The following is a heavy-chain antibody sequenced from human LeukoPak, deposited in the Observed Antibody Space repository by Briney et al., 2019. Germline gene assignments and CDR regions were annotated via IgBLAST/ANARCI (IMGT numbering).Heavy chain of an antibody. J-gene: IGHJ5*02. CDR3: AREIGNWFDP. CDR1: GYTFTSYS. Sequence: ASVKVSCKASGYTFTSYSISWVRQAPGQGLEWMGWISAYNGNTNYAQKLQGRVTMTIDTSTSTAYMELRSLRSDDTAVYFCAREIGNWFDPWGQGTLVTVSS. V-gene: IGHV1-18*01. CDR2: ISAYNGNT. D-gene: IGHD2/OR15-2a*01.